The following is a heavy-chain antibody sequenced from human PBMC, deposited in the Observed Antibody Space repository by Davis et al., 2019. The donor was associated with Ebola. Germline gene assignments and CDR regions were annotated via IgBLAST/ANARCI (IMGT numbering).Heavy chain of an antibody. Sequence: SVKVSCKASGGTFSSYAISWVRQAPGQGLEWMGGIIPIFCTANYAQKFQGRVTITADESTSTAYMELSSLRSEDTAVYYCARQWLDGYGMDVWGQGTTVTVSS. D-gene: IGHD6-19*01. CDR1: GGTFSSYA. V-gene: IGHV1-69*13. CDR3: ARQWLDGYGMDV. J-gene: IGHJ6*02. CDR2: IIPIFCTA.